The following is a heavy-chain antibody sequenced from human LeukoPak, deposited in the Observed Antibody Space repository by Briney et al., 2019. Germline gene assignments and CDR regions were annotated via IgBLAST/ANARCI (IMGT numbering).Heavy chain of an antibody. J-gene: IGHJ3*02. CDR1: GYTFTSYY. V-gene: IGHV1-46*01. CDR3: AAGQTLRFLEIDAFDI. CDR2: INPSGGST. Sequence: RASVEVSCKASGYTFTSYYMHWVRQAPGQGLEWMGIINPSGGSTSYAQKFQGRVTMTRDTSTSTVYMELSSLRSEDTAVYYCAAGQTLRFLEIDAFDIWGRGTMVTVS. D-gene: IGHD3-3*01.